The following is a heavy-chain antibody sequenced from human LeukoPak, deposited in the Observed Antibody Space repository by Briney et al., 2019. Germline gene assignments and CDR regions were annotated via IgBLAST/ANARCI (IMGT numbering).Heavy chain of an antibody. V-gene: IGHV1-18*01. Sequence: ASVKVSCKASGYTFTSYGISWVRQAPGQGLEWMGWISAYNGNTSYAQKLQGRVTMTTDTSTSTAYMELRSLRSDDTAVYYCARDVTADYDYVWGSYRPYYFDYWGQGTLVTVSS. CDR3: ARDVTADYDYVWGSYRPYYFDY. D-gene: IGHD3-16*02. J-gene: IGHJ4*02. CDR1: GYTFTSYG. CDR2: ISAYNGNT.